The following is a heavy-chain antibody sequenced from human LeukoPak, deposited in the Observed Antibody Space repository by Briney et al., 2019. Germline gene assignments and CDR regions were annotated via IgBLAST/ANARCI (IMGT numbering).Heavy chain of an antibody. CDR3: AKMAGIAAAEADY. V-gene: IGHV3-33*06. CDR2: IWYDGSNK. D-gene: IGHD6-13*01. J-gene: IGHJ4*02. Sequence: GGGLRLSCGAAGFNLSNHGMHWGRPGPGQGVEGVAVIWYDGSNKYYADSVKGRFTISRDNSKNTLYLQMNSLRAEDTAVYYCAKMAGIAAAEADYWGQGTLVTVSS. CDR1: GFNLSNHG.